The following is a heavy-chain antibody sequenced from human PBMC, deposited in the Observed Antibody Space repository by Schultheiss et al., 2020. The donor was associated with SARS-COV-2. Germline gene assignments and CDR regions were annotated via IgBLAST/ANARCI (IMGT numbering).Heavy chain of an antibody. CDR3: ARNYAMGSPYFDY. D-gene: IGHD1-7*01. Sequence: SETLSLTCTVSGGSISSYYWSWIRQPPGKGLEWIGYIYYSGSTNYNPSLKSRVTISVDTSKNQFSLKLNSVTAADTAMYYCARNYAMGSPYFDYWGQGALVTVSS. J-gene: IGHJ4*02. V-gene: IGHV4-59*01. CDR2: IYYSGST. CDR1: GGSISSYY.